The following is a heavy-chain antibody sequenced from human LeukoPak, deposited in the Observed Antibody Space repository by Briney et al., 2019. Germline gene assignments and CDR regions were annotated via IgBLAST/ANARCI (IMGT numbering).Heavy chain of an antibody. CDR2: IWPGGFDT. CDR1: GYTFTNSW. J-gene: IGHJ4*02. Sequence: GDSLKISCKASGYTFTNSWIGWVRQKPGKGLEWMGIIWPGGFDTRYSPSFQGQVTISADKSITTAYLQWSSLKASDTAMYYCARPVTGVSPSGAIDFWGQGTQVTVSS. V-gene: IGHV5-51*01. D-gene: IGHD1-26*01. CDR3: ARPVTGVSPSGAIDF.